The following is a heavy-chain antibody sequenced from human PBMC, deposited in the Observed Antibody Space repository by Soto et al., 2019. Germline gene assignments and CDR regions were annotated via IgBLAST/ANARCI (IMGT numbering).Heavy chain of an antibody. CDR3: AKESVTGTSYYFDY. D-gene: IGHD6-19*01. J-gene: IGHJ4*02. CDR1: GFSFSTYG. Sequence: QVQLVESGGGVVQPGRSLRLSCAASGFSFSTYGMHWVRQAPGKGLEWVAVVSYDGSNKYYADSAKGRFTISRDNSRNTLYLQMNSLRAEDTAVYFCAKESVTGTSYYFDYWGQGALVTVSP. CDR2: VSYDGSNK. V-gene: IGHV3-30*18.